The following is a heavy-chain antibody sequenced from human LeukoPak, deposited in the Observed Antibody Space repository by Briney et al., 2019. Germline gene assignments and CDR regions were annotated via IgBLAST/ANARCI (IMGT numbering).Heavy chain of an antibody. D-gene: IGHD1-26*01. Sequence: PGGSLRLSCAASGFTLSSYWMSWVRQAPGKGLEWVANIKQDGSEKYYVDSVKGRFTISRDNAKNSLYLQMNSLRAEDTAVYYCASFSGHYYGMDVWGQGTTVTVSS. J-gene: IGHJ6*02. CDR2: IKQDGSEK. CDR3: ASFSGHYYGMDV. CDR1: GFTLSSYW. V-gene: IGHV3-7*05.